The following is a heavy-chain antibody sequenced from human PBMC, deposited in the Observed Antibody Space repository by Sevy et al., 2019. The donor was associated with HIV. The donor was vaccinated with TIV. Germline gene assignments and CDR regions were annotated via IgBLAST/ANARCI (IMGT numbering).Heavy chain of an antibody. J-gene: IGHJ5*02. V-gene: IGHV3-7*03. Sequence: GGSLRLSCVASGFNFRNFWMSWVRQAPGKELECVADIKQDGSEAYYVDSVKGRFTISRDNAKNSLYLQMNSLRDEDTAMYFCVRDKEVGASILDAWGQGTPVTVSS. CDR2: IKQDGSEA. D-gene: IGHD1-26*01. CDR3: VRDKEVGASILDA. CDR1: GFNFRNFW.